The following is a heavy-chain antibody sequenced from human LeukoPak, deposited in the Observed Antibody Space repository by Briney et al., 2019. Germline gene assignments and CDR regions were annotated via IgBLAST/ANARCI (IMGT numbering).Heavy chain of an antibody. J-gene: IGHJ3*02. Sequence: SETLSLTCAVSGGSISSGGYSWSWIRQPPGKGLEWIGYIYHSGSTYYNPSLKSRVTIPVDRSKNQFSLKLSSVTAADTAVYYCARDADSSSWSGWAFDIWGQGTMVTVSS. V-gene: IGHV4-30-2*01. CDR2: IYHSGST. D-gene: IGHD6-13*01. CDR3: ARDADSSSWSGWAFDI. CDR1: GGSISSGGYS.